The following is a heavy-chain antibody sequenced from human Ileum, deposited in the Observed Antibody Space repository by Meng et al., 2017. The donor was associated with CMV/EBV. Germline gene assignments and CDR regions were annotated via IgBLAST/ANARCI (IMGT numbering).Heavy chain of an antibody. CDR1: GGLFSGYY. J-gene: IGHJ4*02. Sequence: QGPLREWGAGLLKHSDTLAPPCAVYGGLFSGYYWSWIRQVPGKGLEWIGEFNHYGSTNYNPSLKSRVTISVDTSKNQFSLNLSSVTAADTAVYYCASGKSNLEYWGQGTLVTVSS. CDR2: FNHYGST. CDR3: ASGKSNLEY. D-gene: IGHD4-11*01. V-gene: IGHV4-34*01.